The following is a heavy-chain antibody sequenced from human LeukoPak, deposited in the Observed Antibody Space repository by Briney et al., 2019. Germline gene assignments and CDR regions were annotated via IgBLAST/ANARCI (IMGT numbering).Heavy chain of an antibody. CDR1: GFTFSGYA. CDR2: ISGSTT. Sequence: PGGSLRLSCAASGFTFSGYAMNWVRQAPGKGLEWVSAISGSTTYYTDSVKGRFTISRDSSKDTLYLQMNSLRAEDTAVYYCAKELDLLAAALDYWGQGTLVTVSS. CDR3: AKELDLLAAALDY. V-gene: IGHV3-23*01. J-gene: IGHJ4*02. D-gene: IGHD6-13*01.